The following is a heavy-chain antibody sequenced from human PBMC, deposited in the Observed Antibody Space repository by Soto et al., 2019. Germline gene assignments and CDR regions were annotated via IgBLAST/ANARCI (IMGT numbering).Heavy chain of an antibody. Sequence: QVPLVQSGAEVRKPGSSVKVSCKASGGTFSRHAISWVRQAPGQGLEWMGGIIPIFGTANYAQKFQGRVTITADDSTSTAYMELRSLRPDDTAVYYCAREVTVASYSFDFWGQGTLVTVSS. J-gene: IGHJ4*02. CDR3: AREVTVASYSFDF. CDR1: GGTFSRHA. V-gene: IGHV1-69*01. D-gene: IGHD5-12*01. CDR2: IIPIFGTA.